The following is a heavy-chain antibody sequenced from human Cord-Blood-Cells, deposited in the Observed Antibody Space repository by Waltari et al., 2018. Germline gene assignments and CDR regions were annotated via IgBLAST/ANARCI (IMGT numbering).Heavy chain of an antibody. CDR2: IYRGGST. CDR3: AFTYYEFWSGYTPSDY. V-gene: IGHV3-53*02. Sequence: EVQLVETGGGLIQPGGSLRLSCAASGFTVSSNYMRWVRQAPGKGLEWVTVIYRGGSTYYADSVKGRCTISRYNSKNTLYLQMNSLRAEDTAVYYCAFTYYEFWSGYTPSDYWGRGTLVTVSS. J-gene: IGHJ4*02. D-gene: IGHD3-3*01. CDR1: GFTVSSNY.